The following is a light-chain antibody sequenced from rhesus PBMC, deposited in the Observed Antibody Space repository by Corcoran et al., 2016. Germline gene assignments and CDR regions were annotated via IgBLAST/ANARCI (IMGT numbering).Light chain of an antibody. CDR1: QSISSW. V-gene: IGKV1-22*01. CDR3: LQYSSSPFT. J-gene: IGKJ3*01. CDR2: KAS. Sequence: DIKMTQSPSSLSASVGDTVTITCRASQSISSWLDWYQQNPGKAPTLLIYKASSLQSGVPSRFSGSRSGTDFTFTISSLQPEDFATYYCLQYSSSPFTFGPGTKLDIK.